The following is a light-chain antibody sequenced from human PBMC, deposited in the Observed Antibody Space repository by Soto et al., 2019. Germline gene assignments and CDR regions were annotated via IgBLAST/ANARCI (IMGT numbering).Light chain of an antibody. J-gene: IGLJ3*02. CDR1: SGHSSYI. Sequence: QLVLTQSSSASASLGSSVKLTCTLSSGHSSYIIAWHQQQPGKAPRYLMKLEGSGSYNKGSGVPDRFSGSSSGADRYLTISPLQFEDEADYYCETWDSDTHTVFGGGTKVTVL. CDR3: ETWDSDTHTV. V-gene: IGLV4-60*02. CDR2: LEGSGSY.